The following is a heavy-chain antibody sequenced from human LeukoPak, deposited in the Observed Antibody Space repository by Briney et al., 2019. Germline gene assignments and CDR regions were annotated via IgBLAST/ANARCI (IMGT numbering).Heavy chain of an antibody. CDR2: INAGNGNT. CDR3: ARVDDILTGSMDY. J-gene: IGHJ4*02. Sequence: ASVKVSCKASGYTFTSYAMHWVRQAPGQRLEWMGWINAGNGNTKYSQKFQGRVTITRDTSASTAYMELSSLRSEDTAVYYCARVDDILTGSMDYWGQGTLVTVSS. V-gene: IGHV1-3*01. CDR1: GYTFTSYA. D-gene: IGHD3-9*01.